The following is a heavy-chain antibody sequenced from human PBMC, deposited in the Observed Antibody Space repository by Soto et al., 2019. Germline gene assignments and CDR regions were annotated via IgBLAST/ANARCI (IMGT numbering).Heavy chain of an antibody. J-gene: IGHJ4*02. CDR1: GGSINSPNW. CDR3: GRAYSSGSQIDS. CDR2: IHHSGSS. V-gene: IGHV4-4*02. D-gene: IGHD6-19*01. Sequence: QVPLQESGPGLVKPSGTLSLTCAVSGGSINSPNWWNWVRQPPGKGLEWIGEIHHSGSSNYNPSLKSRLTLSVDKSKNELSLKLNSVTAADTAVYYCGRAYSSGSQIDSWGQGTLVTVSS.